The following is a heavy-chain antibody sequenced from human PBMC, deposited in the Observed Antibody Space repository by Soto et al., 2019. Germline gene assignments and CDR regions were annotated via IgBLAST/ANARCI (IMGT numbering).Heavy chain of an antibody. CDR2: IYWNDDK. D-gene: IGHD2-2*01. J-gene: IGHJ5*02. Sequence: SGPTLVNPTQTLTLTCTFSGFSLTTSGVGVGWIRQPPGKALEGLALIYWNDDKRYSPSLRGRLTITKDTSKNQVVLAMTNMDPVDTATYYCAHHTITPATNWFDPWGLGTLVPSPQ. V-gene: IGHV2-5*01. CDR1: GFSLTTSGVG. CDR3: AHHTITPATNWFDP.